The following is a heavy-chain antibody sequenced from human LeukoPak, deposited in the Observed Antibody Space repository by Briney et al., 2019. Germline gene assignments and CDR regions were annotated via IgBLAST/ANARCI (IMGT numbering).Heavy chain of an antibody. CDR2: INPNSGGT. CDR3: ARGSSTSSAPRKDWFDH. D-gene: IGHD2-2*01. CDR1: GYTFTVYY. J-gene: IGHJ5*02. V-gene: IGHV1-2*02. Sequence: ASVKVSCKASGYTFTVYYMHWVRQAPGQGLEWMGWINPNSGGTNYAQKFQGRVTMTRDTAISTAYMELSRLRSDDTAVCYCARGSSTSSAPRKDWFDHWGQGTLVTVSS.